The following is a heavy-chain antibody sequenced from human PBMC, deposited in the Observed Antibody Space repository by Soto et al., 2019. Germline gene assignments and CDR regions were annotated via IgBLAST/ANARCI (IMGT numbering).Heavy chain of an antibody. J-gene: IGHJ4*02. CDR3: AKALGCSISATCSYFDY. Sequence: EVQLLESGGGLVQPGGSLRLSCAASGFTFSSYAMSWVRQAPGKGLEWVSGIGRSGGDTYYADSVMGRFSISRGNSKDTLFLQINSLRAEDTAIYFCAKALGCSISATCSYFDYWGQGTLVTVSS. CDR1: GFTFSSYA. V-gene: IGHV3-23*01. CDR2: IGRSGGDT. D-gene: IGHD2-2*01.